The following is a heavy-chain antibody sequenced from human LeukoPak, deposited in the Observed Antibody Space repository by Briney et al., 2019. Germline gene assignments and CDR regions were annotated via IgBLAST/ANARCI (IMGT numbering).Heavy chain of an antibody. CDR1: GYTFTGYY. Sequence: ASVKVSCKASGYTFTGYYMHWVRQASGQGLEYMGWINPNTGGTNYAQKFQGRVTMTRDTSINTAYMELSRLRSDDTAVYYCAMIIAAVYWGQGTLVTVSS. J-gene: IGHJ4*02. CDR2: INPNTGGT. D-gene: IGHD6-13*01. CDR3: AMIIAAVY. V-gene: IGHV1-2*02.